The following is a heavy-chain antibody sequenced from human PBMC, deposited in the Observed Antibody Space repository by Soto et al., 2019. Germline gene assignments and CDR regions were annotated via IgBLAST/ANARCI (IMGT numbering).Heavy chain of an antibody. CDR3: ARTMTIFGAGLD. V-gene: IGHV3-23*01. CDR2: ISGSGGRT. D-gene: IGHD3-3*01. Sequence: EVQLLESGGGLVQPGGSLRLSCAASGFSFNKYAMTWVRQAPGKGLEWVAAISGSGGRTHYADSVKGRFTISRDNSKNILHLQMNSLRVEDTALFYCARTMTIFGAGLDWGQGTLVSVSS. J-gene: IGHJ4*02. CDR1: GFSFNKYA.